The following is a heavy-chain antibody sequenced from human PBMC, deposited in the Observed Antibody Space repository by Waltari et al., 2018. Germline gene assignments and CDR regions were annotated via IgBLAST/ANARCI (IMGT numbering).Heavy chain of an antibody. CDR3: ARGEENYYDSSGWGSDY. Sequence: EVQLVESGGGLIQPGGSLRLSWAASGFTFSSNYMSWVRQAPGKGLECVSVIYSGGSTYYADSVKGRFTISRDNSKNTLYLQMNSLRAEDTAVYYCARGEENYYDSSGWGSDYWGQGTLVTVSS. V-gene: IGHV3-53*01. CDR1: GFTFSSNY. D-gene: IGHD3-22*01. J-gene: IGHJ4*02. CDR2: IYSGGST.